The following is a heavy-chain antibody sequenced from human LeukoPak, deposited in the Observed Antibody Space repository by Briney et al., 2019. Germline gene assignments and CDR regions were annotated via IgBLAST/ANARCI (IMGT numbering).Heavy chain of an antibody. CDR2: MQTSETF. CDR1: GGSISNPSFY. D-gene: IGHD1-20*01. Sequence: SETLSLTCAVSGGSISNPSFYWSWIRQPAGKGLEWIGRMQTSETFTCNPSLRGRVTISIDTSKNQFPLRLTSVTAADTAVYYCVRDGGTFITESSTDRHNWLDPWGQGSLVTVSS. J-gene: IGHJ5*02. CDR3: VRDGGTFITESSTDRHNWLDP. V-gene: IGHV4-61*02.